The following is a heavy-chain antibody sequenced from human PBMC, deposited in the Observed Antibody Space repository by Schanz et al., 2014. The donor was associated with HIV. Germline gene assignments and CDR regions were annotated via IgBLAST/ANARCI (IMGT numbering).Heavy chain of an antibody. V-gene: IGHV1-18*01. Sequence: QVHLVQSGAEVKKSGASVKVSCQASGYSFSSYGLSWVRQAPGQGLEWMGWISVYHNKTNYAQKLQGRVTMTTDTSTSTAYMELRSLRSDDTAVYYCARLRTGEEGFYYYYFGMDVWGQGTTVTVS. J-gene: IGHJ6*02. D-gene: IGHD7-27*01. CDR2: ISVYHNKT. CDR1: GYSFSSYG. CDR3: ARLRTGEEGFYYYYFGMDV.